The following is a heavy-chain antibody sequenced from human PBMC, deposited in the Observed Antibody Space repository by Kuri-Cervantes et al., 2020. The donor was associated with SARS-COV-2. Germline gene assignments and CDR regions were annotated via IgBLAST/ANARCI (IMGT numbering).Heavy chain of an antibody. J-gene: IGHJ5*02. CDR1: GGSFSGYY. CDR2: INHSGST. V-gene: IGHV4-34*01. CDR3: VRGPISDANRWFDP. Sequence: SETLSLTCAVYGGSFSGYYWSWIRQPPGKGLEWIGEINHSGSTNYNPSLKSRVTMSIDTSKNQFSLKLSSVTAADTAMYYCVRGPISDANRWFDPWGQGTLVTVSS. D-gene: IGHD2-21*01.